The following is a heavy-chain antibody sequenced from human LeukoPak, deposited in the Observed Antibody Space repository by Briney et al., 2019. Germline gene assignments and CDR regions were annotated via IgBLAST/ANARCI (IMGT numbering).Heavy chain of an antibody. V-gene: IGHV4-31*03. J-gene: IGHJ5*02. D-gene: IGHD2-15*01. CDR3: ARVAYGGNWFDP. Sequence: SQTLSLTCTVSGGSISSGGYHWSWIRQHPGKGLEWIGYIYYRGSTYYNPSLKSRVTISVDTSKNQFSLKLSSVTAADTAVYYCARVAYGGNWFDPWGQGTLVTVSS. CDR1: GGSISSGGYH. CDR2: IYYRGST.